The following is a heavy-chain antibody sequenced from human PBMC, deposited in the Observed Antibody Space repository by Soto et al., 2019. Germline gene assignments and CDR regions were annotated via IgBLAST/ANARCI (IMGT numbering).Heavy chain of an antibody. V-gene: IGHV4-59*01. CDR1: GGSISSYY. CDR3: ARGPQLWFDY. D-gene: IGHD5-18*01. Sequence: SETLSLTCTVSGGSISSYYWSWIRQPPGKGLEWIGYIYYSGSTNYNPSLKSRVTISVDTSKNQFSLKLSSVTAADTAVYYCARGPQLWFDYWGQGTLVTVSS. J-gene: IGHJ4*02. CDR2: IYYSGST.